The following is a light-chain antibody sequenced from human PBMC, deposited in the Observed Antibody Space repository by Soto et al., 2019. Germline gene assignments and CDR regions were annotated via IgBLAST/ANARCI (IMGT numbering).Light chain of an antibody. V-gene: IGKV1-5*01. CDR3: QQYNSFSWT. CDR1: QSISTW. CDR2: DAS. Sequence: IQMTQSPSTLSASVGDRVTITCRASQSISTWLAWYQQKPGKAPKLLNYDASSLEGGVPSRFSGSGSGTEFTLTISGLQPDDFATYYCQQYNSFSWTFGQGTKVDIK. J-gene: IGKJ1*01.